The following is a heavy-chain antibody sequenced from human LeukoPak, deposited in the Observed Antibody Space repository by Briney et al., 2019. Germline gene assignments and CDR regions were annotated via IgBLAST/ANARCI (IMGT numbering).Heavy chain of an antibody. V-gene: IGHV1-69*04. D-gene: IGHD2-21*02. CDR2: IIPILGIA. CDR3: ARDPCGGDCYLNWFDP. CDR1: GGTFSSYT. J-gene: IGHJ5*02. Sequence: GASVKVSCKASGGTFSSYTISWVRRAPGQGLEWMGRIIPILGIANYAQKFQGRVTITADKSTSTAYMELSSLRSEDTAVYYCARDPCGGDCYLNWFDPWGQGTLVTVSS.